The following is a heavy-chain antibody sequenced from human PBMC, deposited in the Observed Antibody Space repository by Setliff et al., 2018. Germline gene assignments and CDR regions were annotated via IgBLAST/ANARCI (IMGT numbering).Heavy chain of an antibody. V-gene: IGHV1-8*02. CDR2: MNPNSGNT. J-gene: IGHJ3*02. CDR1: GYTFTSDD. Sequence: ASVKVSCKASGYTFTSDDINWVRQATGQGLEWMGWMNPNSGNTGYAQKFQGRVTMTRNTSMSTAYMELSSLRSEDTAIYYCVRGGRAMGYCSGGTCLEHAFDIWGQGTMVTVSS. CDR3: VRGGRAMGYCSGGTCLEHAFDI. D-gene: IGHD2-15*01.